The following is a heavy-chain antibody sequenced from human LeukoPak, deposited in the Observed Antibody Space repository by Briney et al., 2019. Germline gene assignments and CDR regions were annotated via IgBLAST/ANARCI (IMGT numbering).Heavy chain of an antibody. J-gene: IGHJ4*02. Sequence: PSETLSLTCTVSGGSISSYYWSWIRQPPGKGLEWIGYIYYSGSTNYNPSLKSRVTISVDTSKNQFSLKLSSVTAADTAVYYCARELGGGPDYWGQGTLVTVSS. CDR3: ARELGGGPDY. V-gene: IGHV4-59*01. CDR1: GGSISSYY. D-gene: IGHD7-27*01. CDR2: IYYSGST.